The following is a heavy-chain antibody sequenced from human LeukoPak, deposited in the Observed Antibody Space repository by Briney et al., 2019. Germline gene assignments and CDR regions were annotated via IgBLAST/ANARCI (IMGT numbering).Heavy chain of an antibody. V-gene: IGHV3-7*01. D-gene: IGHD2-15*01. CDR2: IKQDGSEK. J-gene: IGHJ2*01. CDR3: ARDFSYCSGGSCFHPSYWYFDL. CDR1: GFTFSSYW. Sequence: GGSLRLSCAASGFTFSSYWMSWVRQAPGKGLEWVANIKQDGSEKYYLGSVKGRFTISRDNGKNSLYLQMNSLRAEDTAVYYCARDFSYCSGGSCFHPSYWYFDLWGRGTLVTVSS.